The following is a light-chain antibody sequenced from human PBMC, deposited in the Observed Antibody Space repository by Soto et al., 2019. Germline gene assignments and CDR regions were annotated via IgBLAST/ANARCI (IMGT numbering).Light chain of an antibody. CDR1: QSLLHSNGYNY. J-gene: IGKJ1*01. CDR2: LGS. CDR3: MQALQTPWT. Sequence: DIVMTQSPLSLPVTPGEPASISCRSSQSLLHSNGYNYLDWYLQKPGQSPQLLIYLGSNRSSGVPDRLSGSGSGTYFTLKISRVEAEDVGVYYCMQALQTPWTFGQGTKVEIK. V-gene: IGKV2-28*01.